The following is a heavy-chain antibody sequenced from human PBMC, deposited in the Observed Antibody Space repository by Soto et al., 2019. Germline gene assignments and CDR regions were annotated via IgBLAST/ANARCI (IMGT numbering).Heavy chain of an antibody. CDR1: GGSVSSGSYY. Sequence: YETLSLTCTVSGGSVSSGSYYWSWIRQPPGKGLEWIGYIYYSGSTNYNPSLKSRVTISVDTSKNQFSLKLSSVTAADTAVYYCARARVGATFSYYFDYWGQGTLVTVSS. V-gene: IGHV4-61*01. CDR2: IYYSGST. D-gene: IGHD1-26*01. J-gene: IGHJ4*02. CDR3: ARARVGATFSYYFDY.